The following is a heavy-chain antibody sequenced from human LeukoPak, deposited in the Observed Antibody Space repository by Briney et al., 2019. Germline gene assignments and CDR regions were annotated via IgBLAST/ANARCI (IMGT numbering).Heavy chain of an antibody. J-gene: IGHJ4*02. Sequence: PSETLSLTCTVSGGSISSYYWSWIRQPPGKGLEWIATIYYTGGTYYNPSLRSRVTMSVDTSKNQFSLKVSSVTAADTAVYYCARSVVVAATIDYWGQGTLVTVSS. D-gene: IGHD2-15*01. CDR1: GGSISSYY. CDR2: IYYTGGT. CDR3: ARSVVVAATIDY. V-gene: IGHV4-59*04.